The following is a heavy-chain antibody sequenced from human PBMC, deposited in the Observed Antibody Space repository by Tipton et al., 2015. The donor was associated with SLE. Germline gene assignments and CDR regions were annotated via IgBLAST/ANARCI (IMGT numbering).Heavy chain of an antibody. J-gene: IGHJ4*02. CDR2: LHTSGST. V-gene: IGHV4-61*02. Sequence: GLVKPSETLSLSCTVSGGSIRSGNYYWSWIRQPAGKGLEWIGRLHTSGSTDYNPSLRSRVTISMDTSENQFSLKLTSVTAADTAVYYCARHSESYPPLYWGQGTLVTVSS. CDR3: ARHSESYPPLY. CDR1: GGSIRSGNYY. D-gene: IGHD1-26*01.